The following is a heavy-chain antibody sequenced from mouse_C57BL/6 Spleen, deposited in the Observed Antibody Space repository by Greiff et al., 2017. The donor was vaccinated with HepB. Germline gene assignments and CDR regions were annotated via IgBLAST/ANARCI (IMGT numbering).Heavy chain of an antibody. CDR3: ADPLYDGYRAWFAY. D-gene: IGHD2-3*01. CDR2: IDPANGNT. J-gene: IGHJ3*01. CDR1: GFNIKNTY. V-gene: IGHV14-3*01. Sequence: EVKLQESVAELVRPGASVKLSCTASGFNIKNTYMHWVKQRPEQGLEWIGRIDPANGNTKYAPKFQGKATITADTSSNTAYLQLSSLTSEDTAIYYCADPLYDGYRAWFAYWGQGTLVTVSA.